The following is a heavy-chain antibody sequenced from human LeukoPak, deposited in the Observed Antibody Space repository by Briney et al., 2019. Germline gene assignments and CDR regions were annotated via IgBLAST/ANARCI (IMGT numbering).Heavy chain of an antibody. V-gene: IGHV3-21*01. Sequence: GGSLRLSCAASGFTFSNYAMNWVRQAPGKGLEWVSYISIRSTYIYYADSVKGRFTISRDNAKNTLYLQMNSLRAEDTAVYSCARDRGSYGMDVWGQGTTVTVSS. CDR3: ARDRGSYGMDV. J-gene: IGHJ6*02. CDR2: ISIRSTYI. CDR1: GFTFSNYA. D-gene: IGHD5-12*01.